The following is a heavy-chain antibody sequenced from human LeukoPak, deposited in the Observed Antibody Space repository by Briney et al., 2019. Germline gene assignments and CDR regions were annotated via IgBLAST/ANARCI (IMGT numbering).Heavy chain of an antibody. J-gene: IGHJ5*01. CDR2: INPKRGGT. V-gene: IGHV1-2*02. Sequence: ASVNVSCKASGYTFFDHYIHWVRQAPGQGLEWMGWINPKRGGTTYAGKFEGRVTMTSDTAISTVYMELTSLRSDDTAFYYCAREVKVPGELLGGFDSWGQGSLVTVSS. CDR1: GYTFFDHY. CDR3: AREVKVPGELLGGFDS. D-gene: IGHD3-10*01.